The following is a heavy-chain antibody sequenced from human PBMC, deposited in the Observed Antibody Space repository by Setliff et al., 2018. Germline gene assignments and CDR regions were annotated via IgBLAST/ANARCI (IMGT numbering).Heavy chain of an antibody. V-gene: IGHV4-38-2*02. J-gene: IGHJ4*02. D-gene: IGHD2-8*02. Sequence: SETLSLTCTVSGYSISSGYYWGWIRQPPGKGLEWIGSINHRGSTNYNPSLKSRVTISVDTSKNHFSRKLSSVTAADTALYYCTVYNTGSSKDHYWGQGTPVTVSS. CDR3: TVYNTGSSKDHY. CDR2: INHRGST. CDR1: GYSISSGYY.